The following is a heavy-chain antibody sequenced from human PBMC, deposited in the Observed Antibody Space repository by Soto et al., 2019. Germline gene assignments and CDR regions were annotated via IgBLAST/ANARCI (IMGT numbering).Heavy chain of an antibody. CDR1: GFTFSGFD. D-gene: IGHD6-13*01. J-gene: IGHJ4*02. Sequence: GGSLRLSCEASGFTFSGFDMHWVRQPTGKGLEWVSTIGTAGDTYYAVSVKGRFTISRDNAKNSLSLQMNSLRAGDTAVYFCATGPEAGAHLFDSWGQGTQVTVSS. V-gene: IGHV3-13*01. CDR2: IGTAGDT. CDR3: ATGPEAGAHLFDS.